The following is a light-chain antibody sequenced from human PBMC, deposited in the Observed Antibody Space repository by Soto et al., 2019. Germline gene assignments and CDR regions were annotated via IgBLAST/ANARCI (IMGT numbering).Light chain of an antibody. CDR3: QQFYSTPYT. J-gene: IGKJ2*01. CDR2: WAS. Sequence: DIVMTQSPDSLAVSLGERATINCKSSQSVLYSSNNNNYLAWYQHKPGQPPKLLIYWASTRKSGVPDRFSGSGSGTDFTLTISRLQAEDVAVYYCQQFYSTPYTFGQGTKLEIK. V-gene: IGKV4-1*01. CDR1: QSVLYSSNNNNY.